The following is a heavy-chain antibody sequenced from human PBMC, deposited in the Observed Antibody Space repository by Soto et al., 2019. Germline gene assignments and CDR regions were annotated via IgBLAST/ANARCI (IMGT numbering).Heavy chain of an antibody. CDR1: GGSFSGYY. V-gene: IGHV4-34*01. D-gene: IGHD2-2*01. J-gene: IGHJ6*03. CDR3: ARVVSVPDAMGYMDV. CDR2: INHSGST. Sequence: QVQLQQWGAGLLKPSETLSLTCAVYGGSFSGYYWSWIRQPPGKGLEWIGEINHSGSTNYNPSLKSRVTISVDTSKNQFSLKLSSVTAADTAVYYCARVVSVPDAMGYMDVWGKGTTVTVSS.